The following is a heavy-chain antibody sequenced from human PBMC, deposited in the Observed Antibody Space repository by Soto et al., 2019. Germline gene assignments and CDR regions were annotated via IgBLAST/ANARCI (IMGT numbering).Heavy chain of an antibody. CDR1: GFTFSDYY. D-gene: IGHD3-22*01. V-gene: IGHV3-11*06. CDR2: ISSSSSST. Sequence: GGSLRLSCAASGFTFSDYYMSWIRQAPGKGLEWVSYISSSSSSTSYADSVKGRFTISRDNAKNTLYLQLNSLRAEDTAVYYCARDRRYYDSSGYRYYYYYGMDVWGQGTTVTVSS. J-gene: IGHJ6*02. CDR3: ARDRRYYDSSGYRYYYYYGMDV.